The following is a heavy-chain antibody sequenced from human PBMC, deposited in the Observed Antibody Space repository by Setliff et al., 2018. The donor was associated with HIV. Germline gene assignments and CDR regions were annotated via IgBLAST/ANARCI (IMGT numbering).Heavy chain of an antibody. J-gene: IGHJ5*02. CDR3: ARGYGSGSYYNWFDP. V-gene: IGHV1-2*06. CDR2: INPNSGGT. Sequence: ASVKVSCKASGYTFTGYYMHWVRQAPGQGLEWMGRINPNSGGTNYAQKFQGRATMTRGTSISTAYMELSRLRSDDTAVYYCARGYGSGSYYNWFDPWGQGTLVTVSS. D-gene: IGHD3-10*01. CDR1: GYTFTGYY.